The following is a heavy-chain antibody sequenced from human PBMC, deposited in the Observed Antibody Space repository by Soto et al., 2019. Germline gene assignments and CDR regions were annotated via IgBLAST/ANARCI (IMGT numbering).Heavy chain of an antibody. CDR2: ISAYNGNT. J-gene: IGHJ4*02. Sequence: QVQLVQSGAEVKKPGASVKVSCKASGYTFTNFGISWVRQAPGQGLEWMGWISAYNGNTNYAQNFQGRVTMTTDTSTSTAYMELRGLWSGATAVYYRASGGTPMDYWGQGPRVTVSS. V-gene: IGHV1-18*01. D-gene: IGHD3-16*01. CDR3: ASGGTPMDY. CDR1: GYTFTNFG.